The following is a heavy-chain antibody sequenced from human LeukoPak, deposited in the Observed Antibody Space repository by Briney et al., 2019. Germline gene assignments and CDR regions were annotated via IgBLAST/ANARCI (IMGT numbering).Heavy chain of an antibody. CDR1: GFSFSNYW. V-gene: IGHV3-7*01. D-gene: IGHD3-10*01. J-gene: IGHJ4*02. CDR3: AKGGSHDFDF. Sequence: QPGGSLRLSCVASGFSFSNYWMAWVRQPPGKGLEWVANMGLRDSDKYYVDSVKGRFTISRDNAKNSMYLEMNSLRAEDTAVYYYAKGGSHDFDFWDRGTLVTVSS. CDR2: MGLRDSDK.